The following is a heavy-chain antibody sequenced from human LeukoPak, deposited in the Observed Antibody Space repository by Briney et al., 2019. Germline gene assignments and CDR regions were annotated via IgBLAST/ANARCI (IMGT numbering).Heavy chain of an antibody. Sequence: ASVKVSCEASGYTFTSYYMHWVRRAPGQGREWMGIINPSGGSTSYAQKFRGRVTMTRDTSTSTVYMELSSLRSEDTAVYYCARDRDPAGGYCPFDYWGQGTLVTVSS. V-gene: IGHV1-46*03. J-gene: IGHJ4*02. D-gene: IGHD2-21*01. CDR2: INPSGGST. CDR3: ARDRDPAGGYCPFDY. CDR1: GYTFTSYY.